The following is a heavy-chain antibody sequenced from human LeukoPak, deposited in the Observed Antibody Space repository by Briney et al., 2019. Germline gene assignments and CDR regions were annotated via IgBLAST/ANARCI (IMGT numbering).Heavy chain of an antibody. CDR2: ITSSSSFV. D-gene: IGHD3-10*01. V-gene: IGHV3-48*01. CDR3: VRDGYGNYYGSGSYSY. Sequence: PGGSLRLSCVAFGFTFSSHHTHWVRQAPGKGLEWLSYITSSSSFVNYADSVKGRFTVSRDNAKNSLYIQMNSLRAEDTAVYYCVRDGYGNYYGSGSYSYWGQGTLVTVSS. CDR1: GFTFSSHH. J-gene: IGHJ4*02.